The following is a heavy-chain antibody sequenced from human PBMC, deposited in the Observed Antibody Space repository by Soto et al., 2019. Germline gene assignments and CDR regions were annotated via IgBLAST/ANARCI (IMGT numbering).Heavy chain of an antibody. CDR1: GYTFTSYG. CDR3: ARVPDYCSGGSCPILSWYCDL. Sequence: QVQLVQSGAEVKKPGASVKVSCKASGYTFTSYGISWVRQAPGQGLEWMGWISAYNGNPNYAQKLQGTLTMTTDSSSSTAYMELRSLRSDDTAVYYCARVPDYCSGGSCPILSWYCDLFVRGTLVTVPS. J-gene: IGHJ2*01. V-gene: IGHV1-18*01. CDR2: ISAYNGNP. D-gene: IGHD2-15*01.